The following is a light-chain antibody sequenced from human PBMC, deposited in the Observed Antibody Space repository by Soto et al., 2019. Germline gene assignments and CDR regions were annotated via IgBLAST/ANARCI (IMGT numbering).Light chain of an antibody. V-gene: IGKV3-15*01. J-gene: IGKJ4*01. CDR2: GAF. CDR3: QQYNNWPLT. CDR1: QSVSSK. Sequence: EILMTQSPASLPVSPGERATLSCRASQSVSSKLAWYQQKPGQVPRLLIYGAFTRATGIPARFSGSGSGTEFTLTISSLQSEDFAVYYCQQYNNWPLTFGGGTKVDIK.